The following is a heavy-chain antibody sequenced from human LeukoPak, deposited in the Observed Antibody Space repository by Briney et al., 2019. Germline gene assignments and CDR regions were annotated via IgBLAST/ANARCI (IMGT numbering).Heavy chain of an antibody. CDR1: GFTFSTYS. Sequence: GGSLRLSCAASGFTFSTYSMNWVRQAPGKGLEWVSYISSSSSTIYYADSVKGRFTISRDDAKNTLYLQMNSLRAEDTAVYYCARDGGIAAVLFDYWGQGTLVTVSS. J-gene: IGHJ4*02. CDR2: ISSSSSTI. V-gene: IGHV3-48*04. D-gene: IGHD6-13*01. CDR3: ARDGGIAAVLFDY.